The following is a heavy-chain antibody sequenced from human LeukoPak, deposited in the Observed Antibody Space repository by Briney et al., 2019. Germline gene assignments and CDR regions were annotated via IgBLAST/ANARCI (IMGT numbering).Heavy chain of an antibody. D-gene: IGHD4-23*01. J-gene: IGHJ5*02. CDR2: INHSGST. CDR1: GGSFSGYY. V-gene: IGHV4-34*01. CDR3: ARADYGGNSGPIWFDP. Sequence: SETLSLTCAVYGGSFSGYYWSWIRQPPGKGLEWIGEINHSGSTNYNPSLKSRVTISVDTSKNRFSLKLSSVTAADTAVYYCARADYGGNSGPIWFDPWGQGTLVAVSS.